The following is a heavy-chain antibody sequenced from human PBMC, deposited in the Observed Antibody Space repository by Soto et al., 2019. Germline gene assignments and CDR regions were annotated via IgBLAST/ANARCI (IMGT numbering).Heavy chain of an antibody. D-gene: IGHD2-8*01. J-gene: IGHJ3*01. CDR1: GYTFRNYG. V-gene: IGHV1-18*01. CDR2: ISAYNGNT. Sequence: QVQLVQSGAELKKPGASVKVSCKASGYTFRNYGINWVRQAPGQGLEWMGWISAYNGNTKYAQNFQGRVTMATDTPTSTAYMELRSLKSDDTAVYYCARDGRQFFPNSDNFDVWGQGTTVTVSA. CDR3: ARDGRQFFPNSDNFDV.